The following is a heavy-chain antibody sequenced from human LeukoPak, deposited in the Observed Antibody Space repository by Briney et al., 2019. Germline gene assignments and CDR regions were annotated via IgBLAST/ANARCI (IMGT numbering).Heavy chain of an antibody. CDR2: INHSGST. J-gene: IGHJ5*02. D-gene: IGHD6-6*01. CDR1: GHSISNGYY. V-gene: IGHV4-38-2*02. CDR3: ARCYSSSSYGWFDP. Sequence: PSETLSLTCTVSGHSISNGYYWGWIRQPPGKGLEWIGEINHSGSTNYNPSLKSRVTISVDTSKNQFSLKLSPVTAADTAVYYCARCYSSSSYGWFDPWGQGTLVTVSS.